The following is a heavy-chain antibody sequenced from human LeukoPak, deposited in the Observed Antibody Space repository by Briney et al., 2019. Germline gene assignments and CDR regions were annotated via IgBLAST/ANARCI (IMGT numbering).Heavy chain of an antibody. CDR2: IRSDGGIK. CDR1: GFTFDNYG. V-gene: IGHV3-30*02. CDR3: ASSGVEFPGVYYYYYMDV. J-gene: IGHJ6*03. D-gene: IGHD3-10*01. Sequence: GGSLRLSCAASGFTFDNYGMHWVRQAPGKGLEWVAFIRSDGGIKYYADSVKGRFTISRDNSKNTLYLQMNSLRAEDTAVYYCASSGVEFPGVYYYYYMDVWGKGTTVTVSS.